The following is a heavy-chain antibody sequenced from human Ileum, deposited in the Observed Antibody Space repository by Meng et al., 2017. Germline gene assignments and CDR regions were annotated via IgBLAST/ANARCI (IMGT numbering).Heavy chain of an antibody. CDR2: IDPGNGNR. D-gene: IGHD6-19*01. CDR1: GYTFTTFG. CDR3: ARDRQWVFDY. Sequence: QVQLVQSGIEVKKPGASVKVSCKPSGYTFTTFGISWVRQAPGQGLECRGWIDPGNGNRNFAQKFQDRISLTTDTTTTTAYMELRSLRSDDTAIFYCARDRQWVFDYWGQGTRVTSFS. J-gene: IGHJ4*02. V-gene: IGHV1-18*01.